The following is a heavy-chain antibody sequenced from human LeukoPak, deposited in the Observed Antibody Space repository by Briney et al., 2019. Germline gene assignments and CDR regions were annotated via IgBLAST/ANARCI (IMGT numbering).Heavy chain of an antibody. D-gene: IGHD1-1*01. CDR2: TSSDGNIK. CDR3: ARDPVPATARHFDY. Sequence: PGRSLRLSCAASGFTFSSYAMHWVRQAPGEGLEWVAVTSSDGNIKYYADSVKGRFTISRDNSKNTLYLQMNSLRGEDTGVYYCARDPVPATARHFDYWGQGTLVTVSS. V-gene: IGHV3-30-3*01. J-gene: IGHJ4*02. CDR1: GFTFSSYA.